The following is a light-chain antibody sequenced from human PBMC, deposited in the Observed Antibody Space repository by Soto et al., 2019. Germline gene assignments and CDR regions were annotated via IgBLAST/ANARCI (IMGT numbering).Light chain of an antibody. V-gene: IGLV2-11*01. J-gene: IGLJ3*02. CDR3: CSYAGSNTGV. Sequence: QSALTQPRSVSGSPGQSVIISCTGTNSDVGAYDYVSWYQQHPGKAPKLIIYDVTKRPSGVPDRFSASKSGNTASLTISGPQAEDEADYYCCSYAGSNTGVFGGGTKLTVL. CDR2: DVT. CDR1: NSDVGAYDY.